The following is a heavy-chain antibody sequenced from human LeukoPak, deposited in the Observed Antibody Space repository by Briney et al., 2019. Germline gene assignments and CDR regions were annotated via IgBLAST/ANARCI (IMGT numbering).Heavy chain of an antibody. Sequence: GGSLRLSCAVSGYTFSSYWMSWVRQAPGKGLEWVANIKEDGSEKYFVDSVKGRFTISRDNAKNSLYLQMKSLRAEDTAVYYCARGDYYYDGGYWGQGTLVTVSS. D-gene: IGHD3-22*01. V-gene: IGHV3-7*04. CDR1: GYTFSSYW. CDR3: ARGDYYYDGGY. J-gene: IGHJ4*02. CDR2: IKEDGSEK.